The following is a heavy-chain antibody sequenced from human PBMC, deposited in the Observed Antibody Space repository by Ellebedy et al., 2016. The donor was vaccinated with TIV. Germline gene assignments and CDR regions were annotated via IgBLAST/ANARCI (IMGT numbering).Heavy chain of an antibody. V-gene: IGHV1-69*13. CDR2: IIPIFGTA. CDR3: AREYCSSTSCFPRRYYYYYGMDV. Sequence: SVKVSXXASGGTFSSYAISWVRQAPGQGLEWMGGIIPIFGTANYAQKFQGRVTITADESTSTAYMELSSLRSEDTAVYYCAREYCSSTSCFPRRYYYYYGMDVWGQGTTVTVSS. J-gene: IGHJ6*02. CDR1: GGTFSSYA. D-gene: IGHD2-2*01.